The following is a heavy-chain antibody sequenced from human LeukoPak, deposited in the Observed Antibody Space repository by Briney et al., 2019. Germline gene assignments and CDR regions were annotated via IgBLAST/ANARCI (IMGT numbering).Heavy chain of an antibody. D-gene: IGHD5-18*01. V-gene: IGHV4-59*08. Sequence: SETLSLTCTVSGGSISSYYWSWLRQPPGKGLEWIGFISYSGSTDYNPSLKGRVTLSVAMSKNQFSLRLSSVTAADTAIYYCARHDHGYSSGRFDCWGQGTLVTVSS. CDR1: GGSISSYY. CDR3: ARHDHGYSSGRFDC. CDR2: ISYSGST. J-gene: IGHJ4*02.